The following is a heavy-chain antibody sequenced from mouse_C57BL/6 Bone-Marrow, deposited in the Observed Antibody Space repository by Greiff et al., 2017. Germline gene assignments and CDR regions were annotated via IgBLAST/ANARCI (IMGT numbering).Heavy chain of an antibody. D-gene: IGHD2-12*01. CDR1: GYTFTSYW. CDR3: ARLGPYDGFAY. V-gene: IGHV1-50*01. J-gene: IGHJ3*01. Sequence: QVQLQQPGAELVKPGASVKLSCKASGYTFTSYWMQWVKQRPGQGLEWIGEIDPSDSYTNYHQQFKGKATLTVDTSSSTAYMQLSSLTSEDSAVYYCARLGPYDGFAYWGQGTLVTVSA. CDR2: IDPSDSYT.